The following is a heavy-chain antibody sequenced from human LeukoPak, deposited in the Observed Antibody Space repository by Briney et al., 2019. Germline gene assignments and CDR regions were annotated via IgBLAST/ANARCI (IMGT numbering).Heavy chain of an antibody. CDR1: GGTFSSYA. CDR2: IIPIFGTA. CDR3: ARGSDYSNSDAFDI. V-gene: IGHV1-69*06. J-gene: IGHJ3*02. D-gene: IGHD4-11*01. Sequence: SVKLSCKASGGTFSSYAISWVRQAPGQGLEWMVRIIPIFGTANYAQKLQGRVTITADKSTSTAYMELSSLRSEDTAVYYCARGSDYSNSDAFDIWGQGTMVTVSS.